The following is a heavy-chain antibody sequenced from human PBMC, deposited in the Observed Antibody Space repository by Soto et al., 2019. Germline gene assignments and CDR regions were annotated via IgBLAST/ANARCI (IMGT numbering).Heavy chain of an antibody. CDR2: TYSSGST. J-gene: IGHJ5*02. V-gene: IGHV4-31*03. CDR3: ARDWAGYCSGGSCYSNWFDP. CDR1: GGSISSGGYS. Sequence: QVQLQESGPGLVKPSQTLSLTCTVSGGSISSGGYSWSWIRQHPGKALEWIGYTYSSGSTYYNPSLKSRVTISVDTSKNQFSLKLSSVTAADTAVYYCARDWAGYCSGGSCYSNWFDPWGQGTLVTVSS. D-gene: IGHD2-15*01.